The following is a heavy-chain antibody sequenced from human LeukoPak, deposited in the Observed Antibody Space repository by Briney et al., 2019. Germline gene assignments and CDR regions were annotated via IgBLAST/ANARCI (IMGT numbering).Heavy chain of an antibody. CDR2: INDDGSDT. V-gene: IGHV3-74*01. D-gene: IGHD5-12*01. CDR1: GFTFKLYW. Sequence: GGSLRLSCAASGFTFKLYWMHWVRQVPGKRPVWVSRINDDGSDTIYADSVRGRFTISRDDAKNTVYLQMNNLRAEDTAVYYCVRGGPSTWTWGQGTLVTVSS. J-gene: IGHJ5*02. CDR3: VRGGPSTWT.